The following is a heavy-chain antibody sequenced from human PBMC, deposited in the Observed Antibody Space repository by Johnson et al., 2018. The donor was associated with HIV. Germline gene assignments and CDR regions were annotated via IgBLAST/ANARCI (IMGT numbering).Heavy chain of an antibody. CDR3: ARDSGVPGNDAFDI. CDR2: VSDGAGNT. J-gene: IGHJ3*02. V-gene: IGHV3-NL1*01. D-gene: IGHD3-10*01. Sequence: QVQLVESGGGVVQPGRSLRLSCAVSGFTFSTYGMHWVRQGPGKGLEWVSTVSDGAGNTYYADSVRGLTISRDNSKNTLYLQLSSLRSEDTAVYYCARDSGVPGNDAFDIWGQGTMVTV. CDR1: GFTFSTYG.